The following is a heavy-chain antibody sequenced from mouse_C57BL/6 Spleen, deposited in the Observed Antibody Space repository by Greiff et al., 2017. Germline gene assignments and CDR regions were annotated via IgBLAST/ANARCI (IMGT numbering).Heavy chain of an antibody. CDR2: IWSGGST. CDR1: GFSLTSYG. CDR3: ARKGLLRSSEAMDY. J-gene: IGHJ4*01. D-gene: IGHD1-1*01. V-gene: IGHV2-2*01. Sequence: QVQLQQSGPGLVQPSQSLSITCTVSGFSLTSYGVHWVRQSPGKGLEWLGVIWSGGSTDYNAAFISRLSISKDNSKSQVFFKMNSLQADDTAIYYCARKGLLRSSEAMDYWGQGTSVTVSS.